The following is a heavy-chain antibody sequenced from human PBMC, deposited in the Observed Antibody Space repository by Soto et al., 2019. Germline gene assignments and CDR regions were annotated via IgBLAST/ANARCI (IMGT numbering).Heavy chain of an antibody. D-gene: IGHD3-10*01. CDR1: GFTFSTYG. CDR3: ARDTLMVRGVISYFFDH. V-gene: IGHV3-33*01. Sequence: GGSLRLSCAASGFTFSTYGMHWVLQAPGKGLEWVAVIWYDGSNKYYADSVKGRFTISRDNSKNTLYLQMNSLRAEDTAVYYCARDTLMVRGVISYFFDHWGQGTLVTVSS. CDR2: IWYDGSNK. J-gene: IGHJ4*02.